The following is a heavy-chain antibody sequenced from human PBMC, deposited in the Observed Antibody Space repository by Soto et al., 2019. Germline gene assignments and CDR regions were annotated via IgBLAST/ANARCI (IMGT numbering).Heavy chain of an antibody. V-gene: IGHV4-59*08. Sequence: SETLSLTCTVSGGSISSYYWSWIRQTPGKGLQYIGYIYYSGSANYNPSLKSRVTISDDTSTNQIFLTLTSVTAADTAVYYCARRKWFSFDYWGQGTLVTVSS. CDR2: IYYSGSA. J-gene: IGHJ4*02. D-gene: IGHD3-10*01. CDR1: GGSISSYY. CDR3: ARRKWFSFDY.